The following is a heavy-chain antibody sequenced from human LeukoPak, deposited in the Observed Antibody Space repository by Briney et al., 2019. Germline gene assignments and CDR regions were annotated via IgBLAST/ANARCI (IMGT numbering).Heavy chain of an antibody. J-gene: IGHJ4*02. V-gene: IGHV3-53*01. CDR2: IYSGGST. CDR1: GFTVSSNY. Sequence: GGSLRLSCAASGFTVSSNYMSWVRQAPGKGLEWVSVIYSGGSTYYADSVKGRFTISRDNSKNPLYLQMNSLRAEDTAVYYCARQPSAGGGQQLALYFDYWGQGTLVTVSS. CDR3: ARQPSAGGGQQLALYFDY. D-gene: IGHD6-13*01.